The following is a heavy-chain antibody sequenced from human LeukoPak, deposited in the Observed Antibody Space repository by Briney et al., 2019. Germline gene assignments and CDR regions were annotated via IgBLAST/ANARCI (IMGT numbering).Heavy chain of an antibody. D-gene: IGHD2-2*01. J-gene: IGHJ3*02. V-gene: IGHV4-4*09. CDR1: GSISSYY. CDR3: ARQKCTSTSCLTKNAFGI. CDR2: IYTSGST. Sequence: SETLSLTCTVSGSISSYYWSWIRQPPGKGLEWIGYIYTSGSTNYNLSLKSRVTISVDTSKNQFSLDLSSVTAADTAVYYCARQKCTSTSCLTKNAFGIWGQGTMVTVSS.